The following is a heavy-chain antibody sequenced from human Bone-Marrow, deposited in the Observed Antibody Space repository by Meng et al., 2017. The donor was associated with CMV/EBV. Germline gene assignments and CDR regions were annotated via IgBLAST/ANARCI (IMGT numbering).Heavy chain of an antibody. D-gene: IGHD6-6*01. Sequence: ASVKVSCKASGYTFTGYYMHWVRQAPGQGLEWMGWINPNSGGTNYAQKFQGRVTMTRDTSISTAYKELSRLRSDDTAVYYCARDREGGVDSSSPLDWYNWFDPWGQGTLVTVSS. CDR2: INPNSGGT. CDR3: ARDREGGVDSSSPLDWYNWFDP. CDR1: GYTFTGYY. V-gene: IGHV1-2*02. J-gene: IGHJ5*02.